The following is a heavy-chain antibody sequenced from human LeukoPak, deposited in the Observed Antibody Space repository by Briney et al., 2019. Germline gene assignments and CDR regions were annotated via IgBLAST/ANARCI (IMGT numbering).Heavy chain of an antibody. CDR2: IHPTGNT. D-gene: IGHD6-13*01. V-gene: IGHV4-61*02. CDR3: ASHYSRAGIDAFDI. CDR1: GGSTNNNNGSYF. J-gene: IGHJ3*02. Sequence: PSQTLSLTCTASGGSTNNNNGSYFWSWLRQPAEKGLEWIGRIHPTGNTMYNPSLKSRATISLDTSKNQFSLNLYSVTAADTAAYYCASHYSRAGIDAFDIWGQGTVVTVSS.